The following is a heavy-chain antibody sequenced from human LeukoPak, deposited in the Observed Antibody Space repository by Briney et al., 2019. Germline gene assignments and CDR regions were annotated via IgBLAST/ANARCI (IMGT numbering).Heavy chain of an antibody. D-gene: IGHD6-19*01. CDR1: GGSISSSSYY. V-gene: IGHV4-39*07. CDR2: IYYSGGT. Sequence: SETLSLTCTVSGGSISSSSYYWGWIRQPPGKGLEWIGSIYYSGGTYYNLSLKSRVTISVDTPKNQLSLRLNSVTAADTAVYYCVSNGWYSLEYWGQGTLVTVSS. CDR3: VSNGWYSLEY. J-gene: IGHJ4*02.